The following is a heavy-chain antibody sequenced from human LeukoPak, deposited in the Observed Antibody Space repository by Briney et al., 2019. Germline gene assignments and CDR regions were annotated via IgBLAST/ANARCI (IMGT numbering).Heavy chain of an antibody. V-gene: IGHV3-33*06. Sequence: GGSLRLSCAASGFTFSSYGMHWVRQAPGKGLEWVAVIWYDGSNKYYADSVKGRFTISRDNSKNTLYLQMNSLRAEDTAVYYCAKDPDYDFWSGYYIPNWFDPWGQGTLVTVSS. D-gene: IGHD3-3*01. CDR3: AKDPDYDFWSGYYIPNWFDP. CDR1: GFTFSSYG. CDR2: IWYDGSNK. J-gene: IGHJ5*02.